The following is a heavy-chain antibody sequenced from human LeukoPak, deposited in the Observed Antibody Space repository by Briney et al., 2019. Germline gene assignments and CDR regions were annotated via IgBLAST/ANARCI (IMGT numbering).Heavy chain of an antibody. CDR3: XXXXXXYXDSXAYWR. CDR1: GGSISSSSYY. CDR2: IHYSGST. Sequence: SETLSLTCTVSGGSISSSSYYWGWIRQPPGKGLEWIGSIHYSGSTYDNPSLKSRVTISVDTSKNQFSLKLTSVTAADTAVYYCXXXXXXYXDSXAYWRWGQGTLVXVSS. J-gene: IGHJ4*02. V-gene: IGHV4-39*07. D-gene: IGHD3-22*01.